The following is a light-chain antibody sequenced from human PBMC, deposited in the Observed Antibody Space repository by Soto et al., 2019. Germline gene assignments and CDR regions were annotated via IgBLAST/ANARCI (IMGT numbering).Light chain of an antibody. CDR1: SSNIGGNS. CDR2: DDN. V-gene: IGLV1-51*01. Sequence: QSVLTQPPSVPAAPGQKVTISCSGSSSNIGGNSVSWYQQLPGTAPKLLIYDDNKRPSGIPDRFSGSKSGTSATLGITGFQTGDEADYYCQSYDSGVTGSVFGTGTKVTV. J-gene: IGLJ1*01. CDR3: QSYDSGVTGSV.